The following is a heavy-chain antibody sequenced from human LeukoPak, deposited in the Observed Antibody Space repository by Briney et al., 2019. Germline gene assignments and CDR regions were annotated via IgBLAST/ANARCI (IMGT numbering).Heavy chain of an antibody. CDR2: IYYSGST. CDR3: ARGAGSGWYGVHWYFDL. V-gene: IGHV4-59*08. D-gene: IGHD6-19*01. CDR1: GGSISSYY. J-gene: IGHJ2*01. Sequence: KPSETLSLTCTVSGGSISSYYWSWIRQPPGKGLECIGYIYYSGSTNYNPSLKSRVTISVDTSKNQFSLKLSSVTAADTAVYYCARGAGSGWYGVHWYFDLWGRGTLVTVSS.